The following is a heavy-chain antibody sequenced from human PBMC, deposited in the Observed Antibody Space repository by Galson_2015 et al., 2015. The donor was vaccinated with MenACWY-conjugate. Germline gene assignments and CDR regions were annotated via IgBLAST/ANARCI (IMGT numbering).Heavy chain of an antibody. V-gene: IGHV3-66*01. J-gene: IGHJ6*02. Sequence: SLRLSCAVSGFTVSSRSMTWVRQAPGKGLEWVSLIHGGGGTYLADSVKGRFTISRDNSKNTLYLQMNTVRAEDTAVYYCARGTYYFDRSDLSYFYSLDVWGQGTTVTVSS. CDR3: ARGTYYFDRSDLSYFYSLDV. CDR2: IHGGGGT. D-gene: IGHD3-22*01. CDR1: GFTVSSRS.